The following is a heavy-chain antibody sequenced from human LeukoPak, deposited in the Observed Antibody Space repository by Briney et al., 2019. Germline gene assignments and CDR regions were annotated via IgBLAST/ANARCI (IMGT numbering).Heavy chain of an antibody. Sequence: ASVKVSCKASGYTFTSYYMHWVRQAPGQGLEWMGIINPSGGSTSYAQKFQGRVTMTRDTSTSTVYVELSSLRSEDTAVYYCARQKYYYDSSGYPDYWGQGTLVTVSS. CDR2: INPSGGST. CDR3: ARQKYYYDSSGYPDY. V-gene: IGHV1-46*01. CDR1: GYTFTSYY. J-gene: IGHJ4*02. D-gene: IGHD3-22*01.